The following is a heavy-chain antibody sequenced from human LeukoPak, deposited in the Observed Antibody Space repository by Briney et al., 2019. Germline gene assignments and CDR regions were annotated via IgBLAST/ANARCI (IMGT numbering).Heavy chain of an antibody. J-gene: IGHJ4*02. CDR1: GDTFSNYA. CDR2: ILPIIGAA. D-gene: IGHD3-16*01. CDR3: ARAHFSAYTGSE. Sequence: SVKVSCKASGDTFSNYAIYWVRQAPGQGLEWVGGILPIIGAAKNGQKLQGRVTFTADESTSTVYMELSSLRSEDTAIYYCARAHFSAYTGSEWGQGTLVTVSS. V-gene: IGHV1-69*13.